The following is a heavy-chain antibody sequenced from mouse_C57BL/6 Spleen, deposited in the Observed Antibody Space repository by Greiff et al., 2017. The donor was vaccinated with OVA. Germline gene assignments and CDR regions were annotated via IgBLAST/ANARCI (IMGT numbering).Heavy chain of an antibody. CDR1: GYTFTSYW. CDR2: IYPGNSDT. Sequence: VQLQQSGTVLARPGASVKMSCKTSGYTFTSYWMHWVKQRPGQGLEWIGAIYPGNSDTSYNQKFKGKAKLTAVTSASTAYMELSSLTNEDSAVYYCTREYYYGSSYGWFDYWGQGTTLTVSS. J-gene: IGHJ2*01. V-gene: IGHV1-5*01. CDR3: TREYYYGSSYGWFDY. D-gene: IGHD1-1*01.